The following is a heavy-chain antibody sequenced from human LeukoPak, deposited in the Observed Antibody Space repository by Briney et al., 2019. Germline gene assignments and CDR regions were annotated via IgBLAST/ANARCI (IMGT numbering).Heavy chain of an antibody. V-gene: IGHV1-8*01. D-gene: IGHD2-2*01. Sequence: GASVKVSCKASEYTFTSYDINWVRQAPGQGLEWMGWMYPNSGNTGYAQKFQGRVTMTRNTSIRTAYMELSSLRSEDTAVYYCARAASMVVPAASFDPWGQGTLVTVSS. J-gene: IGHJ5*02. CDR1: EYTFTSYD. CDR2: MYPNSGNT. CDR3: ARAASMVVPAASFDP.